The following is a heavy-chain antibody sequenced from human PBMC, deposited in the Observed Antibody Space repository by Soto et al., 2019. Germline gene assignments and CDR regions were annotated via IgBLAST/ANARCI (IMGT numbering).Heavy chain of an antibody. V-gene: IGHV3-23*01. Sequence: EVQLLESGGGLVQPGGSLRLSCAASGFTFSSYAMSWVRQAPGKGLEWVSAISGSGGSTYYADSVKGRFTISRDNSKNTLYLKMNSLRAEDTAVYYCAKIVRGSGTTSEGGVIWGQGTMVTVSS. CDR1: GFTFSSYA. CDR3: AKIVRGSGTTSEGGVI. D-gene: IGHD1-7*01. CDR2: ISGSGGST. J-gene: IGHJ3*02.